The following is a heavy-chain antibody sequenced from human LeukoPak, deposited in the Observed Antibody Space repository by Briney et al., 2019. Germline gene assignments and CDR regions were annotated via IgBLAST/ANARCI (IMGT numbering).Heavy chain of an antibody. V-gene: IGHV3-53*01. D-gene: IGHD1-1*01. Sequence: PGGSLRLSCAASGFTVSSNYMGWVRQAPGKGLEYVSVIYSGGNTYYAGSVRGRFTISRDNSKNTVYLQMNSLRAEDTAVFYCARLVATTGRLYFDYWGQGNLATVSS. CDR3: ARLVATTGRLYFDY. CDR2: IYSGGNT. J-gene: IGHJ4*02. CDR1: GFTVSSNY.